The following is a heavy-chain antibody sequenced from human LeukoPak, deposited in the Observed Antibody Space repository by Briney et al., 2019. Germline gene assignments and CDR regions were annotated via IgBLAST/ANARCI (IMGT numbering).Heavy chain of an antibody. CDR1: QYNFTSYY. V-gene: IGHV1-46*01. CDR2: INPSGGST. J-gene: IGHJ4*02. D-gene: IGHD3-16*02. CDR3: ARDIPYEVTFGGVTVMGSFVLDY. Sequence: ASVKGSCKASQYNFTSYYIHWVRQAPGQGLEWMGIINPSGGSTSYARKFQGRVTMTRGTSTTTVYIELSSLRSEDTAVYYCARDIPYEVTFGGVTVMGSFVLDYWGQGTLVTVSS.